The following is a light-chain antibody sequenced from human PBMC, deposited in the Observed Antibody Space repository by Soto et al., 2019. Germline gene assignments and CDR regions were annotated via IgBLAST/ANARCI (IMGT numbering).Light chain of an antibody. Sequence: DIQLTQSPSTLSASVGDRVTITCRASQSISSWLAWYQQKPGKAPKLLIYDAYSLDSGTPSRFSGRRSGTEFTLTIASVQPEDFATYYCQQYDRYPPLTFGGGTKVDIK. V-gene: IGKV1-5*01. CDR3: QQYDRYPPLT. CDR1: QSISSW. J-gene: IGKJ4*01. CDR2: DAY.